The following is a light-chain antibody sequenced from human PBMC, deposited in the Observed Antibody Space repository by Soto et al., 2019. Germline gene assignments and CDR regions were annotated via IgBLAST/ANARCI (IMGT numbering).Light chain of an antibody. CDR3: QQYGSSSWT. CDR2: GAS. Sequence: EIVMTQSPATLSVSPGERATLSCRASQSVNSDYLAWYQQKPGQAPRLLIYGASSRATGIPDRFSGSGSGTDFTLTISRLEPEDFAVCYCQQYGSSSWTFGQGTKVDIK. V-gene: IGKV3-20*01. J-gene: IGKJ1*01. CDR1: QSVNSDY.